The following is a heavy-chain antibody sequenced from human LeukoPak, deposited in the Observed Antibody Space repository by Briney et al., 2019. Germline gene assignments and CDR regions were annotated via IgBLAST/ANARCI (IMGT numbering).Heavy chain of an antibody. CDR2: ISGSGGST. D-gene: IGHD3-10*01. J-gene: IGHJ3*02. CDR1: GFTFSSYA. V-gene: IGHV3-23*01. CDR3: ATLDGSGLTYDAFDI. Sequence: TGGSLRLSCAASGFTFSSYAMSWVRQAPGKGLEWVSAISGSGGSTYYADSVKGRFTIPRDNSKNTLYLQMNSLRAEDTAVYYCATLDGSGLTYDAFDIWGQGTMVTVSS.